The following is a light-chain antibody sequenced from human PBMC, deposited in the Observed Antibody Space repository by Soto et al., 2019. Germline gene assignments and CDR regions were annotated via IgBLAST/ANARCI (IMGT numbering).Light chain of an antibody. CDR1: SSYVGSYNL. CDR3: CSYAGSSTLV. CDR2: EAS. V-gene: IGLV2-23*01. Sequence: QSVLTQPASVSGSPGQSITVSCTGTSSYVGSYNLVSWYQQHPGKAPKLMIYEASKRPSGVSNRFSGSKSGNTASLTISGLQAEDEADYYCCSYAGSSTLVFGTGTKVTVL. J-gene: IGLJ1*01.